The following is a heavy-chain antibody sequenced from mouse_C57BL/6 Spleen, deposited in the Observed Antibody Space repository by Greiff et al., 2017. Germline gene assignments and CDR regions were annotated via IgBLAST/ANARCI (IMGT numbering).Heavy chain of an antibody. J-gene: IGHJ2*01. CDR1: GYTFTSYW. Sequence: QVQLQQPGAELVKPGASVKLSCTASGYTFTSYWMHWVKQRPGRGLEWIGRIDPNSGGTTYNEKFKSKATLTVDKPSSTAYMQLSSLTSEDSAVYYCARRCMVTNYFDYWGQGTTLTVSS. CDR3: ARRCMVTNYFDY. V-gene: IGHV1-72*01. CDR2: IDPNSGGT. D-gene: IGHD2-2*01.